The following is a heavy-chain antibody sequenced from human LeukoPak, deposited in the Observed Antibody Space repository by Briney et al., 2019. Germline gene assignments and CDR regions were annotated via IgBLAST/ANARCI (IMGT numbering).Heavy chain of an antibody. J-gene: IGHJ3*01. Sequence: GGSLRLSCAASGFTFSTHWMSWVRQAPGQGLEWVAKIKGDRSGKYYVDSVKGRFTISRDNAKNSLSLQMHSLREEDTAVYYCVRDQGYCTSASCRGDAFDVWGQGSMVSVSS. CDR1: GFTFSTHW. V-gene: IGHV3-7*01. CDR3: VRDQGYCTSASCRGDAFDV. CDR2: IKGDRSGK. D-gene: IGHD2-2*01.